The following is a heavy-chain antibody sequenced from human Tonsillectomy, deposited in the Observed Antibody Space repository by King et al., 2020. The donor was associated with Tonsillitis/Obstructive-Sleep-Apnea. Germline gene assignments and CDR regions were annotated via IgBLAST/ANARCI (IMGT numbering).Heavy chain of an antibody. CDR3: ARDYAPGTFDY. Sequence: QLVQSGAEVKKPGASVQVSCKASGYSVTNYDISWVRQAPGEGLEWMGWISVYNGNTKYAQKLQGRVTMTRDTSTSTAYMELRSLRSDDTAVYYCARDYAPGTFDYWGLGTQVTVSS. CDR2: ISVYNGNT. CDR1: GYSVTNYD. V-gene: IGHV1-18*04. J-gene: IGHJ4*02. D-gene: IGHD1-26*01.